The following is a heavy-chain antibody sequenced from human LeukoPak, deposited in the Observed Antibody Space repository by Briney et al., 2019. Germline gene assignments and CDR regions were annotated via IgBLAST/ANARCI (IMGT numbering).Heavy chain of an antibody. V-gene: IGHV3-30*18. J-gene: IGHJ4*02. CDR3: AKAMPKQWLVDY. Sequence: GGSLRLSCAASGFTFSSYGMHWVRQAPGKGLEWVAVISYDGSNKYYADSVKGRFTISRDNSKNTLYLQMNSLRAEDTAVYYCAKAMPKQWLVDYWGQGTLVTVSS. CDR2: ISYDGSNK. CDR1: GFTFSSYG. D-gene: IGHD6-19*01.